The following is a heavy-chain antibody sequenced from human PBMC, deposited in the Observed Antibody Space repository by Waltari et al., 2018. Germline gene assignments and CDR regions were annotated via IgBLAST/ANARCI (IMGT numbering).Heavy chain of an antibody. CDR2: INHSGST. J-gene: IGHJ3*02. Sequence: QVQLQQWGAGLLKPSETLSLTCAVYGGSFSGYYWSWIRQPPGKGLEWIGEINHSGSTNYNPSLKSRVTISVDTSKNQFSLKLSSVTAADTAVYYCASAAPRGDYDFWSGYLNAFDIWGQGTMVTVSS. D-gene: IGHD3-3*01. CDR3: ASAAPRGDYDFWSGYLNAFDI. CDR1: GGSFSGYY. V-gene: IGHV4-34*01.